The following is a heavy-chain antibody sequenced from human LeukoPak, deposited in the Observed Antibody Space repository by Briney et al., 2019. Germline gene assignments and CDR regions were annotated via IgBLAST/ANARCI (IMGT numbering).Heavy chain of an antibody. J-gene: IGHJ3*02. CDR2: INPSGGST. D-gene: IGHD1-26*01. V-gene: IGHV1-46*01. CDR1: GYTFTSYY. Sequence: ASVKVSCKASGYTFTSYYVDWVRQAPGQGLEWMGIINPSGGSTSYAQKFQGRVTMTRDTSTSTVYMELSSLRSEDTAVYYCARELYSGSYRDAFDIWGQGTMVTVSS. CDR3: ARELYSGSYRDAFDI.